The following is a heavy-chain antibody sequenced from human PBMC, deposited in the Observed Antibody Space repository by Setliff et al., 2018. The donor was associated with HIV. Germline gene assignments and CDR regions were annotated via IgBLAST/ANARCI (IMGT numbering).Heavy chain of an antibody. CDR3: ARGYYYASGSCTYGMDV. Sequence: SETLSLTCTVSGDFFSSDYYWGWIRQSPGKGLEWIGSFYETGYTYYNPSLKGRISISVDTSKNQFSLRLSSVTAADTAVYYCARGYYYASGSCTYGMDVWGQGTTVTVSS. J-gene: IGHJ6*02. CDR2: FYETGYT. CDR1: GDFFSSDYY. V-gene: IGHV4-38-2*02. D-gene: IGHD3-10*01.